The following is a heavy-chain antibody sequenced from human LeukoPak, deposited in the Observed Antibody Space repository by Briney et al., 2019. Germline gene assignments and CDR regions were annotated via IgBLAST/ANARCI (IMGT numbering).Heavy chain of an antibody. V-gene: IGHV1-2*02. J-gene: IGHJ4*02. CDR1: GYTFIDNY. CDR2: ISPESSHR. D-gene: IGHD2-15*01. Sequence: ASVKVSCKASGYTFIDNYMHWWRQSPGQGLEWRGWISPESSHRRYAKQFQGRITMTRDKSITTAYMELSRLTSDPTAVYYCARDLDPYCNLGSCYDYWGQGPLVTVSS. CDR3: ARDLDPYCNLGSCYDY.